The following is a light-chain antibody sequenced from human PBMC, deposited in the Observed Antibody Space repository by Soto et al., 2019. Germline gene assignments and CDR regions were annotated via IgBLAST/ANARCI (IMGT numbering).Light chain of an antibody. V-gene: IGKV3-20*01. Sequence: EFVLTHSPGTLSLSPWEIATLSCGASQTVRNNYLAWYQQKPGQAPRLLIYDASSRATGIPDRFSGSGSGTEFTLTIRGLQSEDFAVYYCQQYNNWPPITFGQGTRLEIK. CDR1: QTVRNNY. CDR2: DAS. CDR3: QQYNNWPPIT. J-gene: IGKJ5*01.